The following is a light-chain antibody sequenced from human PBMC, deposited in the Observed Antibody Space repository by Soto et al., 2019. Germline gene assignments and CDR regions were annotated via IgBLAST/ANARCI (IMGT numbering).Light chain of an antibody. Sequence: EVVSTRWPGTLSLAAAEIATRSCRASQSVSSSYLAWYQQKPGQAPRLLIYGASSRATGIPDRFSGSGSGTDFTLTISRLEPEDFAVYYCQQYGRSGTFGQGTKVDIK. CDR3: QQYGRSGT. CDR2: GAS. CDR1: QSVSSSY. V-gene: IGKV3-20*01. J-gene: IGKJ1*01.